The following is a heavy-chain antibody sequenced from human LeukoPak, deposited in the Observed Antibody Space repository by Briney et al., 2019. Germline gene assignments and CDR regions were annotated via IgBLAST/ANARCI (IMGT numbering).Heavy chain of an antibody. CDR1: GGSISSYY. CDR3: ARMAGYSSGWYYFDY. V-gene: IGHV4-59*01. D-gene: IGHD6-19*01. CDR2: IYYSGST. Sequence: SETLSLTCTVSGGSISSYYWSWIRQPPGKGLEWIGYIYYSGSTNYNPSLMSRVTISVDTSKNQFSLKLSSVTAADTAVYYCARMAGYSSGWYYFDYWGQGTLVTVSS. J-gene: IGHJ4*02.